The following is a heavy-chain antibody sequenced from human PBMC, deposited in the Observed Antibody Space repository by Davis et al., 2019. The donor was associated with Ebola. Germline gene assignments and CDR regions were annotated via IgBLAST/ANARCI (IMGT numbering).Heavy chain of an antibody. J-gene: IGHJ4*02. CDR1: GFTFSSYA. CDR2: ISYDGSNK. Sequence: GESLKISCAASGFTFSSYAMHWVRQAPGKGLEWVAVISYDGSNKYYADSVKGRFTISRGNSKNTLSLQMNSLKTEDTAVYYCTATVTSDYWGQGTLVTVSS. CDR3: TATVTSDY. V-gene: IGHV3-30*04. D-gene: IGHD4-11*01.